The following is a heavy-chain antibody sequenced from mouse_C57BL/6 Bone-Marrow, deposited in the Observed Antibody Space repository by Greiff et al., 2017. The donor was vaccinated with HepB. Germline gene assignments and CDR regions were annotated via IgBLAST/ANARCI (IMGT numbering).Heavy chain of an antibody. D-gene: IGHD2-4*01. Sequence: EVHLVESGGGLVKPGGSLKLSCAASGFTFSDYGMHWVRQAPEKGLGWVAYISSGSSTIYYADTVKGRFTISRDNAKNTLFLQMTSLRSEDTAMYYCARGNYDYDEGPLSYWGQGTSVTVSS. CDR2: ISSGSSTI. J-gene: IGHJ4*01. CDR1: GFTFSDYG. CDR3: ARGNYDYDEGPLSY. V-gene: IGHV5-17*01.